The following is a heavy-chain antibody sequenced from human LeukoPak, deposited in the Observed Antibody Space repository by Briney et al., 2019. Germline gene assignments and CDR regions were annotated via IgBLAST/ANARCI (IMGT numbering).Heavy chain of an antibody. D-gene: IGHD6-13*01. CDR3: AREYSSSYYFDY. CDR1: GFTFSSYS. V-gene: IGHV3-48*02. CDR2: ISSGSESST. J-gene: IGHJ4*02. Sequence: GGSLRLSCAASGFTFSSYSMDWVRQVPGKGLEWVSYISSGSESSTYYADSVKGRFTISRDNAKNSLYLQMNSLRDEDTAVYYCAREYSSSYYFDYWGQGTLVTVSS.